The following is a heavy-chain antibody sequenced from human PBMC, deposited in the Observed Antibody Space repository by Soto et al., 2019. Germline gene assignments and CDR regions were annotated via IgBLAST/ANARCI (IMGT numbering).Heavy chain of an antibody. Sequence: ASVKVSCKASGYTFTGYYMHWVRQAPGQGREWMGWINPNSGGTNYAQKFQGRVTMTRDTSISTAYMELSRLRSDDTAVHYCARDGGRIAARQRIINWFDPWGQGXLVTVSS. CDR3: ARDGGRIAARQRIINWFDP. CDR2: INPNSGGT. V-gene: IGHV1-2*02. D-gene: IGHD6-6*01. J-gene: IGHJ5*02. CDR1: GYTFTGYY.